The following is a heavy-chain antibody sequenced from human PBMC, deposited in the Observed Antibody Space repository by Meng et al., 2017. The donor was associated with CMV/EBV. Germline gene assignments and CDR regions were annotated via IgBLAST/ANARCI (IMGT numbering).Heavy chain of an antibody. CDR2: IRYDGSNK. V-gene: IGHV3-30*02. D-gene: IGHD1-26*01. CDR1: GFTFSSYG. Sequence: GGSLRLSCAASGFTFSSYGMHWVRQAPGKGLEWVAFIRYDGSNKYYADSVKGRFTIPRDNSKNTLYLQMNSLRAEDTAVYYCAKERGWELLGLFDYWGQGTLVTVSS. J-gene: IGHJ4*02. CDR3: AKERGWELLGLFDY.